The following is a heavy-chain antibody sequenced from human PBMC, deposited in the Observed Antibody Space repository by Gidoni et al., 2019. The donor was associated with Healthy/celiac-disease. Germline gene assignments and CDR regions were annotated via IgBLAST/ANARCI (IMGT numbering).Heavy chain of an antibody. CDR2: IYHSGST. CDR1: GGSISSGGYS. J-gene: IGHJ4*02. Sequence: QLQLQESGSGLVKPSQTLSLTCAVSGGSISSGGYSWSWIRQPPGKGLEWIGYIYHSGSTYYNPSLKSRVTISVDRSKNQFSLKLSSVTAADTAVYYCARGNHYYDSSGYLDYWGQGTLVTVSS. D-gene: IGHD3-22*01. CDR3: ARGNHYYDSSGYLDY. V-gene: IGHV4-30-2*01.